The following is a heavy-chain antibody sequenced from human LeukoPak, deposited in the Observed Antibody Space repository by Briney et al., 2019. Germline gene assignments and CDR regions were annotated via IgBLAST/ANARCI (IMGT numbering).Heavy chain of an antibody. D-gene: IGHD5-18*01. CDR3: AKHWLPCSYGLRGDY. CDR1: GFTFSSYA. Sequence: PGGSLRLSCAASGFTFSSYAMSWVRQAPGKGLEWVSAISGSGGSTYYADSVKGRFTISRDNSKNTLYLQMNSLRAEDTAVYYCAKHWLPCSYGLRGDYWGQGTLVTVSS. V-gene: IGHV3-23*01. J-gene: IGHJ4*02. CDR2: ISGSGGST.